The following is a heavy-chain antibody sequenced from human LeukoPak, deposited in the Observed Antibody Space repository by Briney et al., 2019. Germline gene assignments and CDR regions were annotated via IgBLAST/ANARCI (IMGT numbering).Heavy chain of an antibody. J-gene: IGHJ4*02. CDR3: ARDSEILDDSSGYYSPNFDY. Sequence: ASVTVSFKASGYTFTVYYMYWVRQAPGQGLEWMGWINPNSGGTNYVQKFQGRVTMTRDTSISTAYMELSRLRSDDTAVYYCARDSEILDDSSGYYSPNFDYWGQGTLVTVSS. D-gene: IGHD3-22*01. CDR2: INPNSGGT. V-gene: IGHV1-2*02. CDR1: GYTFTVYY.